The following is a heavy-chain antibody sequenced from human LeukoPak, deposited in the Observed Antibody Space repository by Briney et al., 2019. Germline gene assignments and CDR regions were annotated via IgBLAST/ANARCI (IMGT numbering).Heavy chain of an antibody. J-gene: IGHJ4*02. CDR2: IYAGGTT. V-gene: IGHV3-53*01. CDR3: AREVRGDYFDF. Sequence: GGSLRLSCAGSGFTFSSYDMNWVRLAPGKGLEWVSIIYAGGTTFYADSVKGRFTISRDNSKNTLYLQMNSLRADDTAVYYCAREVRGDYFDFWGQGTLVTVSS. CDR1: GFTFSSYD. D-gene: IGHD3-16*01.